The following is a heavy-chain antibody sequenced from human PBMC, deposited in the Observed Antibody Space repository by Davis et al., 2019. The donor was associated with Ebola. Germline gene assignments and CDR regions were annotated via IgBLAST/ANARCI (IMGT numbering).Heavy chain of an antibody. D-gene: IGHD2-8*01. CDR3: ARPIEKKCSPGCFDL. J-gene: IGHJ2*01. CDR1: GYTFTSYD. CDR2: MNPESGNT. V-gene: IGHV1-8*01. Sequence: ASVKVSCKASGYTFTSYDVNWVRQATGQGLEWMGWMNPESGNTGYASKFQGRVTMTRNNSITTAYMELNSLRSEDTAVYYCARPIEKKCSPGCFDLWGRGTLVTVSS.